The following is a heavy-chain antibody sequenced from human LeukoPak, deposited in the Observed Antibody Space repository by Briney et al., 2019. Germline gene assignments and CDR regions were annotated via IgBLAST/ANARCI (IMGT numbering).Heavy chain of an antibody. J-gene: IGHJ4*02. CDR3: AKAGGGNWGLYYFDY. CDR1: GFTFRSYA. Sequence: PGGSLRLSCGASGFTFRSYAMSWVRQAPGKGLEWVSIIISGGGTTYCAESVKGRFTISRDNSKSTLYLQMSSLRAEDTAVYYCAKAGGGNWGLYYFDYWGQGTLVTVSS. D-gene: IGHD3-16*01. V-gene: IGHV3-23*01. CDR2: IISGGGTT.